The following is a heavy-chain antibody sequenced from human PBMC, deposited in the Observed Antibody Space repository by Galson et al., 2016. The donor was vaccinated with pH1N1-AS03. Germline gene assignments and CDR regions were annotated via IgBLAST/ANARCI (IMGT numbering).Heavy chain of an antibody. J-gene: IGHJ4*02. CDR1: GFTLKNYA. Sequence: RLSCAASGFTLKNYAMSWVRQAPGKGLEWVSVISGIGTSTYYAASVKGRFSISRDNARNTLSLQMDGLRAEDTALYYCAKEGDEGAFDCWGQGTLVTVSP. CDR3: AKEGDEGAFDC. CDR2: ISGIGTST. V-gene: IGHV3-23*01.